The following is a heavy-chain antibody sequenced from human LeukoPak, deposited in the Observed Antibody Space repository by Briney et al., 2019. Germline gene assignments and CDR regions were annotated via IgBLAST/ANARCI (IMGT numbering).Heavy chain of an antibody. J-gene: IGHJ4*01. CDR1: GASVSGKF. Sequence: NTSETLSLTCTVSGASVSGKFWSWLRHSPGNGLEWIGLIYYSGSTKFNPSLKSRVAMSVDPSNNQFSLSLNSVTTTDTAVYFCVGGGDWLPEYWGHGTQVTVSS. CDR2: IYYSGST. V-gene: IGHV4-59*02. CDR3: VGGGDWLPEY. D-gene: IGHD3/OR15-3a*01.